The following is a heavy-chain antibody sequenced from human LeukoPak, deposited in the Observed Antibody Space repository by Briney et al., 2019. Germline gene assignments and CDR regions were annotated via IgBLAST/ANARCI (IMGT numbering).Heavy chain of an antibody. Sequence: SETLSLTCTVSGGPISSYYWSWIRQPPGKGLEWIGYIYYSGSTNYKPSLKSRVTISVDTSKNQFSLRLSSVTAADTAVYYCARVELGYYYGSGTQISWFDPWGQGTLVTVSS. J-gene: IGHJ5*02. V-gene: IGHV4-59*08. CDR3: ARVELGYYYGSGTQISWFDP. CDR1: GGPISSYY. CDR2: IYYSGST. D-gene: IGHD3-10*01.